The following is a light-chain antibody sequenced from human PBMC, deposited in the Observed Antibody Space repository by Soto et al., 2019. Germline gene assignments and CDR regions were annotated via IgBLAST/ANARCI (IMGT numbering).Light chain of an antibody. V-gene: IGKV3-20*01. CDR3: QQYGSSSYT. CDR1: QSVSSTY. J-gene: IGKJ2*01. Sequence: EIVLTQSPGTLSLSPGERATLSCRASQSVSSTYLAWYQQNPGQAPRLLIYGASSRATGIPDRFSGSGSGTDFTLTISRREPEEFAVYFCQQYGSSSYTFGQGTKLEIK. CDR2: GAS.